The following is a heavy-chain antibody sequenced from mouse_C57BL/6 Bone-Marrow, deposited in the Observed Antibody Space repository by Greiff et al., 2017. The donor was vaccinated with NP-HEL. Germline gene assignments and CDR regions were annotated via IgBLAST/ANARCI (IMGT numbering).Heavy chain of an antibody. CDR1: GYTFTSYW. Sequence: QVQLQQSGAELVMPGASVKLSCKASGYTFTSYWMHWVKQRPGQGLEWIGEIDPSDSYTNYNQKFKGKSTLTVDKSSSTAYMQLSSLTSEDSAVYYCGTQEVYEGAMDYWGQGTSVTVSS. CDR3: GTQEVYEGAMDY. J-gene: IGHJ4*01. V-gene: IGHV1-69*01. D-gene: IGHD2-3*01. CDR2: IDPSDSYT.